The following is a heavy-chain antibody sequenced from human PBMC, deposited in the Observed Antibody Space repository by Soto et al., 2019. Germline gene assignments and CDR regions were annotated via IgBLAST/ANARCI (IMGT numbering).Heavy chain of an antibody. D-gene: IGHD1-26*01. CDR2: ISDSSSTI. Sequence: EVQLVESGGGLVQPGGSLRLSCVASGFTFNSHTMNWVRQAPGKGLEWLSYISDSSSTIYYADSVKGRFTISRDNAKYSLYLQMKSLRADVTAVYYWAREVGATGYLGQGTLVTVSS. CDR1: GFTFNSHT. CDR3: AREVGATGY. J-gene: IGHJ4*02. V-gene: IGHV3-48*04.